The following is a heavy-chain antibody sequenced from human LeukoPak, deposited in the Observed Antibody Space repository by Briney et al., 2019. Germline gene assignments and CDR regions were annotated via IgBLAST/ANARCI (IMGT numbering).Heavy chain of an antibody. J-gene: IGHJ6*02. V-gene: IGHV5-51*01. CDR3: ARQAKRDYYYAMDV. Sequence: GESLKISCKGSGYNFATYWIGWVREMPGKGLEWVAIIYPGDSDTRYSPSFQGQVTISVDKSTSTAYLQWSSLKASDTAMYYCARQAKRDYYYAMDVWGQGTTVTVSS. CDR2: IYPGDSDT. CDR1: GYNFATYW.